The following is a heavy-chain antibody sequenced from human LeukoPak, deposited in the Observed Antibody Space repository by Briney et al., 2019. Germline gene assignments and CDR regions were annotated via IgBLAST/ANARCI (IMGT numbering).Heavy chain of an antibody. CDR2: IYHSGST. Sequence: GSLRLSCAASGFSFSSYAMSWVRQAPGKGLEWIGSIYHSGSTYYNPSLKSRVTISVDTSKNQFSLKLSSVTAADTAVYYCARDGTGGYYYVLDAFDIWGQGTMVTVSS. D-gene: IGHD3-22*01. V-gene: IGHV4-38-2*02. CDR1: GFSFSSYA. CDR3: ARDGTGGYYYVLDAFDI. J-gene: IGHJ3*02.